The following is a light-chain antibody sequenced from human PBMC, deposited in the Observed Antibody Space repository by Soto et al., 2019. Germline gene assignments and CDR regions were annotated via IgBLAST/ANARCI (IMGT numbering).Light chain of an antibody. Sequence: DIQMTQSPSSLSASVGERVTITCRASRAIGNDLAWYQQKPGKVPQLLIYAAFTLPSGVPSRFSASRSGTDFTLTISSLQPEDVATYYCQNYDNAPLTFGGGTKVEIK. CDR3: QNYDNAPLT. CDR1: RAIGND. J-gene: IGKJ4*01. CDR2: AAF. V-gene: IGKV1-27*01.